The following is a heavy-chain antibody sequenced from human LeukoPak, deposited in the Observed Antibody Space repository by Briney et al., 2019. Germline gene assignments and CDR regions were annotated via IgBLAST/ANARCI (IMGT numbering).Heavy chain of an antibody. V-gene: IGHV4-38-2*01. CDR3: ARIMAYYYDSSGYHKMYYFDY. CDR2: IYYSGST. Sequence: PSETLSLTCAVSGYSISSGYYWGWIRQPPGKGLEWIGSIYYSGSTYYSPSLKSRVTISVDTSKNQFSLKLSSVTAADTAVYYCARIMAYYYDSSGYHKMYYFDYWGQGTLVTVSS. D-gene: IGHD3-22*01. J-gene: IGHJ4*02. CDR1: GYSISSGYY.